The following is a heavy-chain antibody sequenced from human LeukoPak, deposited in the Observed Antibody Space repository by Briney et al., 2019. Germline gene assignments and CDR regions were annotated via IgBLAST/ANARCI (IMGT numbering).Heavy chain of an antibody. Sequence: SVKVSCKASGGTFSSYAVSWVRQAPGQGLEWMGGIIPIFGTANYAQKFQGRVTITADESTSTAYMELSSLRSEDTAVYYCARDHCSSTSCYDSSGYYGYWGQGTLVTVSS. D-gene: IGHD2-2*01. CDR2: IIPIFGTA. CDR1: GGTFSSYA. CDR3: ARDHCSSTSCYDSSGYYGY. V-gene: IGHV1-69*13. J-gene: IGHJ4*02.